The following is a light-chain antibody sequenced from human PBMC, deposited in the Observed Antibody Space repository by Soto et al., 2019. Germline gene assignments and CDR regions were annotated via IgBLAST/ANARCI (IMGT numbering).Light chain of an antibody. J-gene: IGKJ5*01. V-gene: IGKV3-11*01. CDR2: DAS. Sequence: EIVLTQSPATLSLSPGERATLSCRASQSVSSYLAWYQQKPGQAPRLLIYDASNRATGIPARFSGSGSGTDFPLTISSLEPEDFAVYYCQQRRNWPPHTFGRGTRLEIK. CDR1: QSVSSY. CDR3: QQRRNWPPHT.